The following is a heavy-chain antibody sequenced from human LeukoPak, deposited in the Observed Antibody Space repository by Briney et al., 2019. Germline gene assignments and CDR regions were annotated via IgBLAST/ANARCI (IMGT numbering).Heavy chain of an antibody. CDR3: ARESDIVVVPAASEYYFDY. J-gene: IGHJ4*02. CDR1: GGSISNYY. Sequence: SETLSLTCTVSGGSISNYYWSWVRQPAGEGLEWIGRIYTSGSTNYNPSLKSRVTMSVDTSKNQFSLKLSSVTAADTAVYYCARESDIVVVPAASEYYFDYWGQGTLVTVSS. D-gene: IGHD2-2*01. V-gene: IGHV4-4*07. CDR2: IYTSGST.